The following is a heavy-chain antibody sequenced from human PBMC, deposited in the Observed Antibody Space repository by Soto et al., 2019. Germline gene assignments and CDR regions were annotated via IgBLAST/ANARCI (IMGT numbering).Heavy chain of an antibody. Sequence: QVQLVESGGGVVQPGRSLRLSCVASGFTFSSHSIQWVRQAPGKGLEWVAVISYDGSIKYYADSVKGRFIISRDNSKNTAYLQMNSLRAEDTAVFYCAREWSTSGDLDYWGQGTLVIVSS. V-gene: IGHV3-30-3*01. D-gene: IGHD3-10*01. CDR1: GFTFSSHS. J-gene: IGHJ4*02. CDR2: ISYDGSIK. CDR3: AREWSTSGDLDY.